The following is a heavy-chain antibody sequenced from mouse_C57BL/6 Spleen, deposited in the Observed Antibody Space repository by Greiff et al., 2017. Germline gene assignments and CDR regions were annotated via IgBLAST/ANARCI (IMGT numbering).Heavy chain of an antibody. V-gene: IGHV5-9*01. J-gene: IGHJ1*03. CDR1: GFTFSSYT. Sequence: EVQGVESGGGLVKPGGSLKLSCAASGFTFSSYTMSWVRQTPEERLEWVATISGGGGNTYYPDRVKGRFPISRDNAKNTLYLQMSSLRSEDTALYYCARQREGYFDVWGTGTTVTVSS. CDR3: ARQREGYFDV. CDR2: ISGGGGNT.